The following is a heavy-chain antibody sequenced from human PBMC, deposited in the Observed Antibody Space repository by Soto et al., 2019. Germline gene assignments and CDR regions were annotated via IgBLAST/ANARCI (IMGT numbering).Heavy chain of an antibody. D-gene: IGHD3-10*01. J-gene: IGHJ6*02. CDR2: ISSSSSYI. CDR3: ARDWRFMVRGVSGLMDV. CDR1: GFTFSSYS. Sequence: GCSLRLSGADSGFTFSSYSMNWVRQAPGKGLEWVSSISSSSSYIYYADSVKGRFTISRDNAKNSLYLQMNSLRAEDTAVYYCARDWRFMVRGVSGLMDVWGQGTTVTVSS. V-gene: IGHV3-21*01.